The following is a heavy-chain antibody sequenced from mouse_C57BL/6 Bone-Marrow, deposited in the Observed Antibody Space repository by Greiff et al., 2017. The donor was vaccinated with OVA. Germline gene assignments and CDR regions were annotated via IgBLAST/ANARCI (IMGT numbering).Heavy chain of an antibody. Sequence: EVKLMESGGGLVKPGGSLKLSCAASGFTFSSYAMSWVRQTPEKRLEWVATISDGGSYTYYPDNVKGRFTISRDNAKNNLYLQMSHLKSEDTAMYYCASNYYGSRAYYWYFDVWGTGTTVTVSS. CDR2: ISDGGSYT. CDR1: GFTFSSYA. CDR3: ASNYYGSRAYYWYFDV. D-gene: IGHD1-1*01. V-gene: IGHV5-4*03. J-gene: IGHJ1*03.